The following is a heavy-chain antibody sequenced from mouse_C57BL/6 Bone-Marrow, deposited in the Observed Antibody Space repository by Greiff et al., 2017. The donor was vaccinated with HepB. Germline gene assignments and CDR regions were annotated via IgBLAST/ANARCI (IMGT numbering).Heavy chain of an antibody. CDR3: ALDGYDVGSYYAMDY. V-gene: IGHV1-53*01. Sequence: QVQLQQPGTELVKPGASVKLSCKASGYTFTSYWMHWVKQRPGQGLEWIGNINPSNGGTNYNEKFKSKATLTVDKSSSTAYMQLSSLTSEDSAVYFCALDGYDVGSYYAMDYWGQGTSVTVSS. CDR1: GYTFTSYW. J-gene: IGHJ4*01. CDR2: INPSNGGT. D-gene: IGHD2-2*01.